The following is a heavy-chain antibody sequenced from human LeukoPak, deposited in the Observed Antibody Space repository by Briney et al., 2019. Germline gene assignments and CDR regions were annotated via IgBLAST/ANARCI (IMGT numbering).Heavy chain of an antibody. V-gene: IGHV3-66*01. D-gene: IGHD5-18*01. CDR2: IYSGGSSI. Sequence: GGSLRLSCAASGFTVSSNYMSWVRQVPGKGLEWVSVIYSGGSSIYYADSVQGRFTISRDNSENTVYLQMNSPRAEDTAVYYCARVGRGSTYGYVDYWGQGTLVTVSS. J-gene: IGHJ4*02. CDR3: ARVGRGSTYGYVDY. CDR1: GFTVSSNY.